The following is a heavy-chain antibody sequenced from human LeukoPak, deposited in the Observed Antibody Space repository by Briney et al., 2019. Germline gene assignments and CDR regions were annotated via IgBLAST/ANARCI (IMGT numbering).Heavy chain of an antibody. Sequence: ASVEVSCKVSGYTLTELSMHWVRQAPGKGLEWMGGFDPEDGETIYAQKFQGRVTMTEGTSTDTAYMELSSLRSEDTAVYYCATSTPLYYYYYMDVWGKGTTVTVSS. CDR2: FDPEDGET. CDR3: ATSTPLYYYYYMDV. CDR1: GYTLTELS. V-gene: IGHV1-24*01. J-gene: IGHJ6*03.